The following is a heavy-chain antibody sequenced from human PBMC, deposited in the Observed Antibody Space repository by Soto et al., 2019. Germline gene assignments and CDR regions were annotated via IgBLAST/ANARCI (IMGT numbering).Heavy chain of an antibody. V-gene: IGHV3-23*01. J-gene: IGHJ6*02. CDR1: GFTFSSYA. CDR3: ARVVRYFDTPYGMDV. Sequence: PGGSLRLSCAASGFTFSSYAMSWVRQAPGKGLEWVSGIGGSGGNTYYADSVKGRLTISRDNSKNTLFLQMNSLRAEDTAEYYCARVVRYFDTPYGMDVWGQGTTVTVSS. CDR2: IGGSGGNT. D-gene: IGHD3-9*01.